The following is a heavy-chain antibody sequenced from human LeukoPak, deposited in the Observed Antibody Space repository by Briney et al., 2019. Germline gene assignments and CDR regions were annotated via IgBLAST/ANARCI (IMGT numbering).Heavy chain of an antibody. Sequence: PGGSLRLSCAASGFTFSSYAMSWVRKAPGKGLEWVSAISGSGGSTYYADSVKGRFTISRDNSKNTLYLQMNSLRAEDTAVYYCAKNTGSGSYYWFDPWGQGTLVTVSS. V-gene: IGHV3-23*01. CDR1: GFTFSSYA. J-gene: IGHJ5*02. CDR3: AKNTGSGSYYWFDP. D-gene: IGHD3-10*01. CDR2: ISGSGGST.